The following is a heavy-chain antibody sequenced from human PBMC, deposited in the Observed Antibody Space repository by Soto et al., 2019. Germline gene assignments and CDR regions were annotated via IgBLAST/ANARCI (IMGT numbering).Heavy chain of an antibody. J-gene: IGHJ6*03. CDR1: GGTFSSYT. Sequence: SVKVSCKASGGTFSSYTISWVRQAPGQGLEWMGRIIPILGIANYARKFQGRVTITADKSTSTAYMELSSLRSEDTAVYYCARAFGNHNYYYYYYMDVWGKGTTVTVSS. CDR2: IIPILGIA. V-gene: IGHV1-69*02. D-gene: IGHD3-10*01. CDR3: ARAFGNHNYYYYYYMDV.